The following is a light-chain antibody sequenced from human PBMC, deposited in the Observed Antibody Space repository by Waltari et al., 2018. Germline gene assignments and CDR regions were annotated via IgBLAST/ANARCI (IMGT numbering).Light chain of an antibody. J-gene: IGLJ2*01. V-gene: IGLV2-14*03. Sequence: QSALTQPAAMSGSPGQSITMSCTGTSADIGIYNYVSWYQHHPGEAPKLIIFDVTKRPSGISDRFSGSKSGNTASLTISGLQTEDEGHYYCSSHTTTSTLVFGGGTKLTVL. CDR2: DVT. CDR3: SSHTTTSTLV. CDR1: SADIGIYNY.